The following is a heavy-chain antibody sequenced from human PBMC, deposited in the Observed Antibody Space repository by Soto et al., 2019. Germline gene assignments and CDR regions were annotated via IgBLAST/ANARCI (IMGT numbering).Heavy chain of an antibody. V-gene: IGHV1-18*01. CDR2: ISTYSEKT. J-gene: IGHJ6*02. CDR1: GYTFSRYG. CDR3: AREGYCSSGRCDLYPQEYFRMAV. Sequence: ASVKVSCKASGYTFSRYGISWVRQAPGQGLEWMGWISTYSEKTNYAQDFQGRVSMTTDTSTSTAYMEVRSLTSDDTAVYYCAREGYCSSGRCDLYPQEYFRMAVWGQGTTVTISS. D-gene: IGHD2-15*01.